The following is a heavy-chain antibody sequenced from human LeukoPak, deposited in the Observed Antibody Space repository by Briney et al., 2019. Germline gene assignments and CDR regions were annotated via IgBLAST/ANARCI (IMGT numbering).Heavy chain of an antibody. D-gene: IGHD2-15*01. CDR2: IRSSGSVI. Sequence: GGSLRLSCAASGYTFSSSAMSWVRQAPGKGLEWVSHIRSSGSVIYYADFVKGRFTISRDNAENSLYLQMNSLRAEDTAVYYCARDIKGYCSGGSCYYYYAMDVWGQGTTVTVSS. J-gene: IGHJ6*02. CDR3: ARDIKGYCSGGSCYYYYAMDV. V-gene: IGHV3-48*01. CDR1: GYTFSSSA.